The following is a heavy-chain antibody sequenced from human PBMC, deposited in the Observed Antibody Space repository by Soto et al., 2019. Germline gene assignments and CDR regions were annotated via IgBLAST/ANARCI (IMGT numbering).Heavy chain of an antibody. CDR3: KVTVTTEYYYYYGMDV. CDR1: GFTFSSYW. CDR2: IKSKTDGGTT. D-gene: IGHD4-17*01. V-gene: IGHV3-15*01. Sequence: GGSLRLSCAASGFTFSSYWMSWVRQAPGKGLEWVGRIKSKTDGGTTDYAAPVKGRFTISRDDSKNTLYLQMNSLKTEDTAVYYCKVTVTTEYYYYYGMDVWGQGTTVTVSS. J-gene: IGHJ6*02.